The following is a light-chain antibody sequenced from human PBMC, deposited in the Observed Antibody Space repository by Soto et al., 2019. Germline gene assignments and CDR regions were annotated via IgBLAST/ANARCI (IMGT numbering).Light chain of an antibody. J-gene: IGKJ1*01. CDR1: QILLHSNGYNY. Sequence: DIVMTQSPLSLPVTPGEPASISFISSQILLHSNGYNYLDWYLQKPGQSPQLLIYLGSNRASGVPDRFSGRGSGTDFTLKISRVEAEEVGVYYCMQALQTPWTFGQGTKVHIK. CDR3: MQALQTPWT. V-gene: IGKV2-28*01. CDR2: LGS.